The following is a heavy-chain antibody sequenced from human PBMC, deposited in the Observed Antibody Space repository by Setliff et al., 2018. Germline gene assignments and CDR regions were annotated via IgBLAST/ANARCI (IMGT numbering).Heavy chain of an antibody. CDR1: GFTFSSYA. Sequence: PGGSLRLSCAASGFTFSSYAMTWVRQAPGKGLEWVSAIGDSGSTTYYADSVRGRFTVSRDNSRNILYLQMNSLRAEDTAVYYCAKDLTQSDYWGQGTLVTVSS. CDR3: AKDLTQSDY. V-gene: IGHV3-23*01. CDR2: IGDSGSTT. J-gene: IGHJ4*02. D-gene: IGHD7-27*01.